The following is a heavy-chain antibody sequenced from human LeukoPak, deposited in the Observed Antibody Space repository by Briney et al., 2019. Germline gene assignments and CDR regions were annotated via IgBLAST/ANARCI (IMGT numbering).Heavy chain of an antibody. CDR3: ARDRYYDSSGPPD. V-gene: IGHV4-61*02. J-gene: IGHJ4*02. D-gene: IGHD3-22*01. Sequence: SETLSLTCTVSGGSLSSGSYYWSWIRQPAGKGLEWIGRIYTSGSTNYNPSLKSRVTISVDTSKNQFSLKLSSVTAADTAVYYCARDRYYDSSGPPDWGQGTLVTVSS. CDR1: GGSLSSGSYY. CDR2: IYTSGST.